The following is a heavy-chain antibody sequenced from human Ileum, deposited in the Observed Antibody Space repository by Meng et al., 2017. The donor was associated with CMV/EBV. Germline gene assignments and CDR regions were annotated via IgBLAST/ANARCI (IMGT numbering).Heavy chain of an antibody. CDR3: ARGKTITTLDY. D-gene: IGHD1-1*01. Sequence: SGPTLVKPTQTLTLTCTFSGFSLTTTGLRVSWIRQPPGKALEWLARIDWDDDKFHNTSLQSRLTISKDTSKNQVVLTLTNMDPVDTATYFCARGKTITTLDYWGQGIRVTVSS. V-gene: IGHV2-70*04. J-gene: IGHJ4*02. CDR1: GFSLTTTGLR. CDR2: IDWDDDK.